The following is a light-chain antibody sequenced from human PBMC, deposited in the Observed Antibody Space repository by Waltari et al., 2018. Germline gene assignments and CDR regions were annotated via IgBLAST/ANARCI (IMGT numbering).Light chain of an antibody. V-gene: IGLV1-47*01. CDR3: ASWDDSHYV. Sequence: QSVLTQPPSASGTPGQRVSIPCSGRHPNLGSNSLYWYQQPPGMAPKPLIYRNNQRPSGVPDRFSGSKYGTSASLAISGLRSEDEAVYYCASWDDSHYVFGPGTKVTVL. CDR2: RNN. J-gene: IGLJ1*01. CDR1: HPNLGSNS.